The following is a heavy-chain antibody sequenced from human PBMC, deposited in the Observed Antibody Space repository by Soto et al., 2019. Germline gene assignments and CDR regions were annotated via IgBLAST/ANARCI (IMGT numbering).Heavy chain of an antibody. J-gene: IGHJ6*02. Sequence: QVQLQQWGAGLLKPSETLSLTCAVYGGSFSGYYWSWIRQPPGKGLEWIGEINHSGSTNYNPSLKSRVTISVDTSKNQFSLKLSSVTAADTAVYYCARGQRVMRYYGMDVWGQGTTVTVSS. D-gene: IGHD3-16*01. V-gene: IGHV4-34*01. CDR3: ARGQRVMRYYGMDV. CDR2: INHSGST. CDR1: GGSFSGYY.